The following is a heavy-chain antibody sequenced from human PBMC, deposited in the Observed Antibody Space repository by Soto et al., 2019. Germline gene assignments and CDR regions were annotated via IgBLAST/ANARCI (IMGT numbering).Heavy chain of an antibody. J-gene: IGHJ4*02. Sequence: GGSLRLSCAASGFTFSSYAMSWVRQAPGKGLEWVSAISGSGGSTYYADSVKGRFTISRDNSKNTLYLQMNSLRAEDTAVYYCAKDGCSGGSCWADYWGQGTLVTVSS. V-gene: IGHV3-23*01. D-gene: IGHD2-15*01. CDR2: ISGSGGST. CDR3: AKDGCSGGSCWADY. CDR1: GFTFSSYA.